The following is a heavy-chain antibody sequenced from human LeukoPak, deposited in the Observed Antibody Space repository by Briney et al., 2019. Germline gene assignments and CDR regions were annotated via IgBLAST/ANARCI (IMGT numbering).Heavy chain of an antibody. CDR2: ISAYNGNT. CDR1: GYTFTNYG. J-gene: IGHJ4*02. CDR3: ARTLSGSGISY. V-gene: IGHV1-18*01. D-gene: IGHD3-10*01. Sequence: ASVKVSCKASGYTFTNYGISWVRQAPGQGLEWMGWISAYNGNTNYAQKLQGRVTMTTDTSTSTVYMELSSLSSEDTAIYYCARTLSGSGISYWGQGTLVIVSS.